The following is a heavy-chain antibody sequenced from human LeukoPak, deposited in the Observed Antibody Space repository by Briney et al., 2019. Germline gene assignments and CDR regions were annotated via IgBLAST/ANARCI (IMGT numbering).Heavy chain of an antibody. CDR3: ASGRDPDIATDY. D-gene: IGHD5-18*01. CDR1: GGSFSGYY. V-gene: IGHV4-34*01. J-gene: IGHJ4*02. Sequence: SETLSLACAVYGGSFSGYYWSWIRQPPGKGLEWIGEINHSGSTNYNPSLKSRVTISVDTSKNQFSLKLSSVTAADTAVYYCASGRDPDIATDYWGRGTLVTVSS. CDR2: INHSGST.